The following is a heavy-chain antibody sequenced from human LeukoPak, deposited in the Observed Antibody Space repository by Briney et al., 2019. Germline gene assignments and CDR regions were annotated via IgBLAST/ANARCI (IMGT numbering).Heavy chain of an antibody. V-gene: IGHV3-30*18. Sequence: PGGSLRLSCAASGFTFSSYGMHWVRQAPGKGLEWVAVISYDGSNKYYADSVKGRFTISRDNSKNTLYLQMNSLRAEDTAVYYCAKDLLSRTPKIQQWLPGDYWGQGTLVTVSS. CDR1: GFTFSSYG. J-gene: IGHJ4*02. CDR3: AKDLLSRTPKIQQWLPGDY. CDR2: ISYDGSNK. D-gene: IGHD6-19*01.